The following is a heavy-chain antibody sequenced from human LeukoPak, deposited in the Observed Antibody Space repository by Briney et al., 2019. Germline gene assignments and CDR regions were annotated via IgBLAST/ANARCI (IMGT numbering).Heavy chain of an antibody. J-gene: IGHJ6*02. D-gene: IGHD5-18*01. V-gene: IGHV1-24*01. Sequence: ASVKVSCKVSGYTLTELSMHWVRQAPGKGLEWMGGFDPEDGETIYAQKFQGRVTMTEDTSTDTAYMELSSLRSEDTAVYYCATDFSSYGSPGYWGQGTTVTVSS. CDR3: ATDFSSYGSPGY. CDR2: FDPEDGET. CDR1: GYTLTELS.